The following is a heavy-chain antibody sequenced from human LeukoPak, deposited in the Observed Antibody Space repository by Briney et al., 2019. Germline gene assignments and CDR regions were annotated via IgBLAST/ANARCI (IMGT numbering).Heavy chain of an antibody. CDR1: GFILSAHG. D-gene: IGHD5/OR15-5a*01. Sequence: PGGSLRLSCAASGFILSAHGIHWVRQAPGKGLEWLAAIPSDGLRAYYEGSVKARFTVSRDQNTVFLRMYSLRPEDTAVYFCAREHAIYFYSVLDVWGQGTTVTVSS. V-gene: IGHV3-30*03. J-gene: IGHJ6*02. CDR3: AREHAIYFYSVLDV. CDR2: IPSDGLRA.